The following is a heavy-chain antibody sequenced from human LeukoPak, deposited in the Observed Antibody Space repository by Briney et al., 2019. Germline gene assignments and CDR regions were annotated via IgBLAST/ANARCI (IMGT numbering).Heavy chain of an antibody. D-gene: IGHD2-15*01. CDR3: ARGYCSGGGCYTAEYLPH. J-gene: IGHJ1*01. V-gene: IGHV1-8*02. CDR1: GYTFTNFE. Sequence: ASVKVSCKASGYTFTNFEINWVRQVAGQGLEWMGWMRPNSGETVNVQKFQGRVTMTRDISTSTAYMELTGLRSDDTAVYFCARGYCSGGGCYTAEYLPHWGQGTLVTVPS. CDR2: MRPNSGET.